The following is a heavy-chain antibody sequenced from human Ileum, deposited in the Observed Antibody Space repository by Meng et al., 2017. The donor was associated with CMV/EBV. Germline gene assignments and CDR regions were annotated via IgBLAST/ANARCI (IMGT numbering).Heavy chain of an antibody. CDR2: IFFSGNT. CDR1: GAPISSGDYY. Sequence: QVQQKESVPRLVKPSQTLSFICTVSGAPISSGDYYWSWIRQPPGKGLEWIGYIFFSGNTYYNPSLNNRVIISIDTPRNQFSLKVDSVTAADTAVYYCARFRIAALGNLFDPWGHGTLVTVSS. D-gene: IGHD6-13*01. V-gene: IGHV4-30-4*08. J-gene: IGHJ5*02. CDR3: ARFRIAALGNLFDP.